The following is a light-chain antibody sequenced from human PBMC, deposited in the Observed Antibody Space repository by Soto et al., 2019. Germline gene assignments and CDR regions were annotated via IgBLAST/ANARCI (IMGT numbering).Light chain of an antibody. Sequence: QSALTQPASVSASPGQSITISCTGTSSDIGKFDYVSWYQHHPGKAPKLVISAVTRRSSGISDRFSGSKSGNTASLTISGLQAEDEADYYCASYTSSTTQMFGGGTKLTVL. CDR1: SSDIGKFDY. CDR2: AVT. V-gene: IGLV2-14*01. CDR3: ASYTSSTTQM. J-gene: IGLJ3*02.